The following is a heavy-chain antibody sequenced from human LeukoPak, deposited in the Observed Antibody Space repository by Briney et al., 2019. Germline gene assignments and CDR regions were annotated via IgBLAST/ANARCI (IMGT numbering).Heavy chain of an antibody. CDR1: GFTFSSYG. CDR2: ISYGGSNK. V-gene: IGHV3-30*18. D-gene: IGHD2-15*01. J-gene: IGHJ4*02. CDR3: AKDVGMIGYCSGGSCYAIDY. Sequence: GRSLRLSCAASGFTFSSYGMHWVRQAPGKGLEWVAVISYGGSNKFYADSVKGRFTISRDNSKNTLYLQLNSLRAEDTAVYYCAKDVGMIGYCSGGSCYAIDYWGQGTLVTVSS.